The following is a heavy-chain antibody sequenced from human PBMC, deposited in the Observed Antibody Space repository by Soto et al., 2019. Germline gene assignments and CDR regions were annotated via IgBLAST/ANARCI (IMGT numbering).Heavy chain of an antibody. CDR1: GFTFSSYA. J-gene: IGHJ4*02. D-gene: IGHD3-22*01. CDR3: ARDRGEIVVVTYFDY. V-gene: IGHV3-30-3*01. CDR2: ISYDGSNK. Sequence: GESLKISCAASGFTFSSYAMHWVRQAPGKGLEWVAVISYDGSNKYYADSVKGRFTISRDNSKNTLYLQMNSLRAEDTAVYYCARDRGEIVVVTYFDYWGQGTLVTVSS.